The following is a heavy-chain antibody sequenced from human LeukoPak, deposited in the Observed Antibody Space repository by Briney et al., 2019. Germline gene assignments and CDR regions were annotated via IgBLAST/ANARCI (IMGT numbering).Heavy chain of an antibody. D-gene: IGHD3-10*01. V-gene: IGHV3-23*01. J-gene: IGHJ5*02. CDR2: ISGSGGST. CDR3: ANENYYGSGSYPDH. CDR1: GFTFSSYA. Sequence: GGSLRLSCAASGFTFSSYAMSWVRQAPGKGLEWVSAISGSGGSTYYADSVKGRFTISRDNSKITLYLQMNSLRAEDTAVYYCANENYYGSGSYPDHWGQGTLVTVSS.